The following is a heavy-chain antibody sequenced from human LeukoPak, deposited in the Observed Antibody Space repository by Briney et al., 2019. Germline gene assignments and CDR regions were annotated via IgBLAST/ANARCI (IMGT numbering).Heavy chain of an antibody. D-gene: IGHD3/OR15-3a*01. CDR1: GFTFSTYW. CDR3: AKDISGLAPSRGMDV. V-gene: IGHV3-7*03. J-gene: IGHJ6*02. CDR2: IKQDGSEK. Sequence: PGGSLRLSCAASGFTFSTYWMSWVHQAPGKGLEWVANIKQDGSEKYYADSVKGRFTISRDNSKNSPYLQMNSLRTEDTALYYCAKDISGLAPSRGMDVWGQGTTVTVSS.